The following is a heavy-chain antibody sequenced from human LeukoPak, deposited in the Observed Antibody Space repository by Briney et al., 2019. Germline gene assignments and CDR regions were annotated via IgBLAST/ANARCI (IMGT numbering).Heavy chain of an antibody. V-gene: IGHV4-61*02. CDR2: IYTSGTT. CDR1: GGSISSGSYY. J-gene: IGHJ4*02. D-gene: IGHD3-10*01. Sequence: SETLSLTCTVSGGSISSGSYYWSWIRQPAGKGLEWIGRIYTSGTTDYNPSLKSRVTISVDTSKNQFSLNLSSVTAADTAVYYCARDSPGAYFDYWGQGTLVTVSS. CDR3: ARDSPGAYFDY.